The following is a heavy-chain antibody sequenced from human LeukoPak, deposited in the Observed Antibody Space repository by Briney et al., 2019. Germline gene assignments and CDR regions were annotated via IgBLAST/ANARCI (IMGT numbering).Heavy chain of an antibody. V-gene: IGHV1-69*04. CDR2: IIPILGIA. D-gene: IGHD3-3*01. Sequence: ASVKVSCKASGGTFGSYAISWVRQAPGQGLEWMGRIIPILGIANYAQKFQGRVTITADKSTSTAYMELSSLRSEDTAVYYCARDPDDFWSGYVYWGQGTLVTVSS. J-gene: IGHJ4*02. CDR1: GGTFGSYA. CDR3: ARDPDDFWSGYVY.